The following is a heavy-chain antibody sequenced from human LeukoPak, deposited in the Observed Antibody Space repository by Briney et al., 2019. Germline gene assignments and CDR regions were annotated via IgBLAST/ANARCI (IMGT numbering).Heavy chain of an antibody. J-gene: IGHJ4*02. V-gene: IGHV3-23*01. D-gene: IGHD4-11*01. CDR3: AKDPRGNYVAHFDY. CDR2: ISVSGGST. CDR1: GFTFSNYA. Sequence: PGGSLRLSCAASGFTFSNYAMSWVRQAPGKGLEWVSAISVSGGSTYYADSVKGRFTISRDNSKNTLYLQMNSLRAEDTAVYYCAKDPRGNYVAHFDYWGQGTLVTVSS.